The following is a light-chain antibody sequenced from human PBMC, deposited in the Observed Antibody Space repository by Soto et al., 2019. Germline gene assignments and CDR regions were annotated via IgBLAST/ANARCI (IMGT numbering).Light chain of an antibody. V-gene: IGKV1-39*01. CDR2: GAF. Sequence: DIQMTQSPSSLFANVGDRVTITCRASQGISTYLHWYQQRPGKAPSLLIYGAFNLHRGVPSRFSGRGSGTDFTLTISSLQPEDVATYYCQHTRTTPRTFGQGTKVEIK. J-gene: IGKJ1*01. CDR1: QGISTY. CDR3: QHTRTTPRT.